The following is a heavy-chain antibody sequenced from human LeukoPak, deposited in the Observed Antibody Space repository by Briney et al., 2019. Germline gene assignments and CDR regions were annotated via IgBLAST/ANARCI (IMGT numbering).Heavy chain of an antibody. CDR2: ISYDGSNK. Sequence: GGSLRLSCAASGFTFSNYGIHWVRQAPGKGLEWVAVISYDGSNKYYAESVKGRFTISRDNSKNTLYLQMNSLRAEDTALYYCARGHYGMDVWGQGTTVTVSS. CDR1: GFTFSNYG. CDR3: ARGHYGMDV. V-gene: IGHV3-30*03. J-gene: IGHJ6*02.